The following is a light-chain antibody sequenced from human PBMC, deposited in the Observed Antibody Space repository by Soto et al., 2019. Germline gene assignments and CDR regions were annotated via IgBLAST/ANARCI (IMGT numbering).Light chain of an antibody. V-gene: IGKV3-11*01. Sequence: ELVFTPSPATLSLSPGERSTLSCRASQSVSRYLACYQQKPAQAPTLLMYDASTRATGIPARFSGSGSGTDFTLTISSLEPEDFAVYYCQQYNNCPPETFGQGTKVDIK. CDR3: QQYNNCPPET. CDR1: QSVSRY. CDR2: DAS. J-gene: IGKJ1*01.